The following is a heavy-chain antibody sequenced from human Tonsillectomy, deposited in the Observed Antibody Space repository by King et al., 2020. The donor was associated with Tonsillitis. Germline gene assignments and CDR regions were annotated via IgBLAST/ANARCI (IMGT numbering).Heavy chain of an antibody. Sequence: VQLVESGGGVVQPGRSLRLSCAASGFTFSSYGFHWVRQAPGKGLEWVAVIWYDGSSEHYADSVKGRFTISTDNSKNTLFLQKNSLRAEDTAVYYCARDHGYHDSSGYSTYYYMDVWGKGTTVTVSS. CDR1: GFTFSSYG. CDR2: IWYDGSSE. D-gene: IGHD3-22*01. V-gene: IGHV3-33*01. J-gene: IGHJ6*03. CDR3: ARDHGYHDSSGYSTYYYMDV.